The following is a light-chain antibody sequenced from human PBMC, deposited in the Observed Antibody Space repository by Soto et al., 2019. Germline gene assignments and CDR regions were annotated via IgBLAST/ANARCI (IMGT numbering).Light chain of an antibody. Sequence: DIQMTQSPSTLSGSVGDRVTITCRASQGISSYVAWYQQKPGKAPKLLIYAASTLQSGVPSRFSGSGSGTEFTLSISSLQPDDFATHYCQHYNVYPWTFGQGTKVDIK. CDR2: AAS. J-gene: IGKJ1*01. CDR3: QHYNVYPWT. CDR1: QGISSY. V-gene: IGKV1-9*01.